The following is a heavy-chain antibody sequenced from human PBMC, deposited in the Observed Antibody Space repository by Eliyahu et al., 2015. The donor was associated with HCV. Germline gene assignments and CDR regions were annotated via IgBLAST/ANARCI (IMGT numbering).Heavy chain of an antibody. J-gene: IGHJ4*02. V-gene: IGHV3-33*01. CDR1: GFTFXSYG. D-gene: IGHD3-3*01. Sequence: QVQLVESGGGVVQPGRSLRLSCAASGFTFXSYGMHWVRQAPGKGLEGVAVIWYDGSNKYYADSVKGRFTISRDNSKNTLYLQMNSLRAEDTAVYYCARGAGRVVIIHYFDYWGQGTLVTVSS. CDR3: ARGAGRVVIIHYFDY. CDR2: IWYDGSNK.